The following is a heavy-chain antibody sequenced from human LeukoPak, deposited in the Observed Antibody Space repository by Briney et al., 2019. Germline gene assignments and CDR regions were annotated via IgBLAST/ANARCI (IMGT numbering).Heavy chain of an antibody. Sequence: SETLSFTCTVSGGSISSYYWSWIRQPPGKGLEWIGYICYSGSTHYNPSLKSRVTISVDTSKNQFSLKLSSVTAADTAVYYCARRSGSYALDYWGQGTPVTVSP. CDR2: ICYSGST. CDR1: GGSISSYY. D-gene: IGHD1-26*01. CDR3: ARRSGSYALDY. J-gene: IGHJ4*02. V-gene: IGHV4-59*08.